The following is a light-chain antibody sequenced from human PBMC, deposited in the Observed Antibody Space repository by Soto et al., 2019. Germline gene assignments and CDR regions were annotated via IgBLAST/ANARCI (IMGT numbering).Light chain of an antibody. Sequence: DIQMTQSPSTLSASVGEGVTITCRASQNISVWLAWYQQRPGKAPKFLIYDASSLETGVPSRFSGSGSETEFTLTIRSLQPDDFATYYCQQYDSSSPTFGQGTKLEIK. V-gene: IGKV1-5*01. J-gene: IGKJ2*01. CDR2: DAS. CDR3: QQYDSSSPT. CDR1: QNISVW.